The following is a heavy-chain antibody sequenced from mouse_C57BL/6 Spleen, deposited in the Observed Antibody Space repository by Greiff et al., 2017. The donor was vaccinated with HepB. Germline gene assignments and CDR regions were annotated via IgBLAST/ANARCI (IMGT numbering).Heavy chain of an antibody. D-gene: IGHD3-3*01. V-gene: IGHV5-9-1*02. CDR3: TTDSGQAAMDY. J-gene: IGHJ4*01. CDR2: ISSGGDYI. Sequence: EVKLVESGEGLVKPGGSLKLSCAASGFTFSSYAMSWVRQTPEKRLEWVAYISSGGDYIYYADTVKGRYTISRDNTRNTLYLQMSSLKSEDTAMYYCTTDSGQAAMDYWGQGTSVTVSS. CDR1: GFTFSSYA.